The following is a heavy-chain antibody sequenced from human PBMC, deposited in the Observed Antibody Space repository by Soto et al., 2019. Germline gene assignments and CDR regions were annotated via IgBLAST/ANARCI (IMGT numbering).Heavy chain of an antibody. CDR3: AHSVVAGLGYYFDY. Sequence: QITLKESGPTLVKPTQTLTLTCTFSGFSLSSTRVAVGWIRQPPGKALEWLALIYWDDDKRYSPFLKSRITITNDTSKNQVVLTMTNMDPVDTATYYCAHSVVAGLGYYFDYWGQGTLVTVSS. CDR1: GFSLSSTRVA. V-gene: IGHV2-5*02. CDR2: IYWDDDK. D-gene: IGHD6-19*01. J-gene: IGHJ4*02.